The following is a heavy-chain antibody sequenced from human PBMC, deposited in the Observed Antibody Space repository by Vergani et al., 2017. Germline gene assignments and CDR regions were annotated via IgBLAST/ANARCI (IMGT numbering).Heavy chain of an antibody. CDR2: INHSGST. V-gene: IGHV4-34*01. CDR1: GGSISSYY. CDR3: AKRDY. Sequence: QVQLPESGPGLVKPSEPLSLTCTVSGGSISSYYWSWIRQPPGKGLEWIGEINHSGSTNYNPSLKSRVTISVDTSKNQFSLKLSSVTAADTAVYYCAKRDYWGQGTLVTVSS. J-gene: IGHJ4*02.